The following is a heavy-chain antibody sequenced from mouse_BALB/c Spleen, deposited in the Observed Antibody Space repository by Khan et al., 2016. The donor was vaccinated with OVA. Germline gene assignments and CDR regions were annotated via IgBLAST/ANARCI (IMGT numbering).Heavy chain of an antibody. Sequence: VKLLESGPGLVKPSQSLSLTCTVTGYSITSDYAWNWIRQYPGNKLEWMGYISYSGSTSYNPSLKTRISITRDTSKNPFYLQLNSLTTEDSATYYCSRGQYYGYGAMDYWGQGTSVTVSS. CDR3: SRGQYYGYGAMDY. J-gene: IGHJ4*01. CDR1: GYSITSDYA. CDR2: ISYSGST. D-gene: IGHD1-2*01. V-gene: IGHV3-2*02.